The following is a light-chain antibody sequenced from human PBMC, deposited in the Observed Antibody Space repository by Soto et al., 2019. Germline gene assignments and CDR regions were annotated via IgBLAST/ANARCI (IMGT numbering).Light chain of an antibody. CDR2: AAS. CDR3: QQLNSYPFLT. CDR1: QGISSY. V-gene: IGKV1-9*01. J-gene: IGKJ4*01. Sequence: DIQLTQSPSFLSASVGDRVTITCRASQGISSYLAWYQQKPGKATKLLIYAASTLQSGVPSRLSGSGSGTEFTLTISSLQPEDFATYYCQQLNSYPFLTFGGGTKVEIK.